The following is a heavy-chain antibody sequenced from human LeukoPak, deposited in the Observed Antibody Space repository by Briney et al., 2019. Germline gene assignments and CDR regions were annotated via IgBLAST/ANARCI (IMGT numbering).Heavy chain of an antibody. D-gene: IGHD2-2*01. Sequence: GGSLRLSCAASGFTFSSYSMNWVRQAPGKGLEWVSYISSSSGTIYYADSVKGRFTISRDNAKNSLYLQMNSLGAEDTAVYYCARGRPYCSSTSCPIDSWGQGTLVTVSS. CDR2: ISSSSGTI. J-gene: IGHJ4*02. V-gene: IGHV3-48*01. CDR3: ARGRPYCSSTSCPIDS. CDR1: GFTFSSYS.